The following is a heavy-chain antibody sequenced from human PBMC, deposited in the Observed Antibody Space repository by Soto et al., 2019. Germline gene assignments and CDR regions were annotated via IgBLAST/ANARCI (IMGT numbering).Heavy chain of an antibody. Sequence: QVQLVQSGAEVKKPGASVKVSCKASGYTFTSYAMHWVRQAPGQRLEWMGWINAGNGNTKYSQKFQGRVTVNRDTSASKAYMELSSLRSEDTAVYYCARDVNLGIAVAGDAFDIWGQGTMVTVSS. CDR1: GYTFTSYA. J-gene: IGHJ3*02. CDR3: ARDVNLGIAVAGDAFDI. CDR2: INAGNGNT. V-gene: IGHV1-3*01. D-gene: IGHD6-19*01.